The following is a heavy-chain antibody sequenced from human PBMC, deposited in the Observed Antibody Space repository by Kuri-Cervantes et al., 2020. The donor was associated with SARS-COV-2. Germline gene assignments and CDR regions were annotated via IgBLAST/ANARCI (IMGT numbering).Heavy chain of an antibody. CDR1: GFTVSINY. CDR2: IYTGGSS. V-gene: IGHV3-53*01. D-gene: IGHD6-19*01. CDR3: ARDPSTGWSRYFYGMDV. Sequence: GGSLRLSCVVSGFTVSINYMSWVRQAPGKGLEWVSVIYTGGSSHYADSVRGRFTISRDKSKNTLYLQMNSLRVEDTAVYYCARDPSTGWSRYFYGMDVWGQGTTVTGSS. J-gene: IGHJ6*02.